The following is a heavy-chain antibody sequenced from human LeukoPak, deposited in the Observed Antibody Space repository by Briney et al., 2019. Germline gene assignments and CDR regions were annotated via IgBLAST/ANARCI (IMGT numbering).Heavy chain of an antibody. D-gene: IGHD4-17*01. J-gene: IGHJ4*02. CDR1: GFTFSSYW. V-gene: IGHV3-7*01. CDR2: IKQDGSEK. Sequence: GGSLRLSCAASGFTFSSYWMSWVRQASGKGLEWVANIKQDGSEKYYVDSVKGRFTISRDNAKNSLYLQMNSLRAEDTAVYYCARAGGSTVSHSDYWGQGTLVTVSS. CDR3: ARAGGSTVSHSDY.